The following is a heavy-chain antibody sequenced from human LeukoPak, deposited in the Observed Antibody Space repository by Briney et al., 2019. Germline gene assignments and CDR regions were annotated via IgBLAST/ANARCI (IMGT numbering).Heavy chain of an antibody. D-gene: IGHD3-22*01. V-gene: IGHV4-61*02. CDR2: IYTSGST. J-gene: IGHJ6*03. CDR3: ARGFPLGDSSGYYYYYMDV. CDR1: GGSISSGSYY. Sequence: SETLSLTCTVSGGSISSGSYYWSWIRQPAGKGLEWIGRIYTSGSTNYNPSLKSRVTISVDTSKNQFSLKLSSVTAADTAVYYCARGFPLGDSSGYYYYYMDVWGKETTVTISS.